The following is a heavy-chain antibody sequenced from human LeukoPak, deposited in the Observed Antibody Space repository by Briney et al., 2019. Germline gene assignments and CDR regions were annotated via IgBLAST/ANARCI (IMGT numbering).Heavy chain of an antibody. CDR3: ARLYCSGGSCFDS. Sequence: SETLSLTCTVSGGSISSHYWSWIRQPPGKGLEWIGDIYYSGSTNYNPSLKSRVPISVDTSKNQFSLKLSSVTAADTAVYYCARLYCSGGSCFDSWGQGTLVTVSS. V-gene: IGHV4-59*11. CDR2: IYYSGST. D-gene: IGHD2-15*01. J-gene: IGHJ4*02. CDR1: GGSISSHY.